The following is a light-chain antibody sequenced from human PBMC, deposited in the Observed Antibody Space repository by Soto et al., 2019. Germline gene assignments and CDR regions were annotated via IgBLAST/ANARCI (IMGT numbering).Light chain of an antibody. Sequence: DIQMTQSPSTLSASVGDRVTITCRASQSISGWLAWYQQKPGKAPKLLIYDASSLESGVPSKFSGSGSGTEFSLTISSLQPDDFATYYCQQYKSYRTFGQGTKVDI. CDR3: QQYKSYRT. J-gene: IGKJ1*01. V-gene: IGKV1-5*01. CDR1: QSISGW. CDR2: DAS.